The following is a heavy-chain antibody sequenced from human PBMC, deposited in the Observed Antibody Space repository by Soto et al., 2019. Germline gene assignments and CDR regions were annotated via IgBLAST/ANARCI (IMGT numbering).Heavy chain of an antibody. J-gene: IGHJ6*02. Sequence: EVQLVESGGGLVKPGGSLRLSCAASGFTFSSYSMNWVRQAPGKGLEWVSSISSSSSYIYYSDSVKGRFTISRDNAKNLLCVQMNGLSAEDRAVYYCARDSEYGDGAGGRDVLGQGTTVTVSS. CDR1: GFTFSSYS. V-gene: IGHV3-21*01. CDR2: ISSSSSYI. D-gene: IGHD4-17*01. CDR3: ARDSEYGDGAGGRDV.